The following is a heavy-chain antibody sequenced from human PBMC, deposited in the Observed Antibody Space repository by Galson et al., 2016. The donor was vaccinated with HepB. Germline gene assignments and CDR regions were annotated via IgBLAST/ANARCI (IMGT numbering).Heavy chain of an antibody. J-gene: IGHJ4*02. CDR3: ARQTSYRYYDSSGNPFFDPYYFDF. V-gene: IGHV4-39*01. D-gene: IGHD3-22*01. CDR1: GDSITSGDFY. CDR2: MFHTGNA. Sequence: SETLSLTCNVSGDSITSGDFYWAWIRQPPGKGLQWIGSMFHTGNAYHNPSLRSRVTISLDTSKNQFSLRLTSVTAADSSVYYCARQTSYRYYDSSGNPFFDPYYFDFWGRGILVTVSS.